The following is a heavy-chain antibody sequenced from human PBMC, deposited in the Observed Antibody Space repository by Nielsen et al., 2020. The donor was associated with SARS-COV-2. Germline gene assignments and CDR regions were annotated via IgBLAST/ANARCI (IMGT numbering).Heavy chain of an antibody. J-gene: IGHJ6*03. CDR2: ISSSSSYI. V-gene: IGHV3-21*01. CDR3: ARWPGDIERITFFGANYCMDV. D-gene: IGHD3-3*01. Sequence: GGSLRLSCAASGFTFSSYSMNWVRQAPGKGLEWVSSISSSSSYIYYADSVKGRFTISRDNAKNSLYLQMNSLRAEDTAVYYCARWPGDIERITFFGANYCMDVWGKGTTVTVSS. CDR1: GFTFSSYS.